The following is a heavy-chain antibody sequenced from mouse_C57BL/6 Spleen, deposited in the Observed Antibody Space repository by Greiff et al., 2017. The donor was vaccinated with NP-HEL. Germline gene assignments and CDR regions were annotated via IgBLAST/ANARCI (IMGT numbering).Heavy chain of an antibody. CDR2: IRNKANGYTT. Sequence: EVQLVESGGGLVQPGGSLSLSCAASGFTFTDYYMSWVRQPPGKALEWLGFIRNKANGYTTEYSASVKGRFTISRDNSQSILYLQMNALRAEDSATYYCARSLRLYFDYWGQGTTLTVSS. CDR1: GFTFTDYY. CDR3: ARSLRLYFDY. D-gene: IGHD2-4*01. V-gene: IGHV7-3*01. J-gene: IGHJ2*01.